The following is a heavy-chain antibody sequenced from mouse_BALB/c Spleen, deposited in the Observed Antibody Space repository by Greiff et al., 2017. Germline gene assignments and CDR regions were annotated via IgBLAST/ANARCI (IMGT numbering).Heavy chain of an antibody. Sequence: FTISRDNAKNTLYLEMSSLRSEDTAMYYCAREKAYYGNHYYAMDYWGQGTSVTVSS. D-gene: IGHD2-10*01. CDR3: AREKAYYGNHYYAMDY. J-gene: IGHJ4*01. V-gene: IGHV5-9-4*01.